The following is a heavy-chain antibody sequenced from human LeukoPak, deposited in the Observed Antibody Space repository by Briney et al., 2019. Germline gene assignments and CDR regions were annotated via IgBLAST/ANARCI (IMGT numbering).Heavy chain of an antibody. J-gene: IGHJ4*02. CDR1: GGSISSYY. Sequence: PSETLSLTCTVSGGSISSYYWSWIRQPPGKGLEWIGYIYYSGSTNYNPSLKSRVTISVDTSKNQFSLKLSSVTAADTAVYYCARGTWWEYSYAPIYYWGQGTLVTASS. CDR2: IYYSGST. V-gene: IGHV4-59*01. CDR3: ARGTWWEYSYAPIYY. D-gene: IGHD5-18*01.